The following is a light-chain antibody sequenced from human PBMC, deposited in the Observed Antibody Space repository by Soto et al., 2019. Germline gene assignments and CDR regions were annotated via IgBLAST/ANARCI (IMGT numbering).Light chain of an antibody. Sequence: QSALTQPASVSGSPGQSITISCTVTSSDVGGYNYVSWYQQHPGKAPKLMIYEVRNRPSGVSNRFSGSKSGNTASLTISGLQAEDEADYYCSSYTSSSTLVVFGGGTQLTVL. J-gene: IGLJ2*01. CDR2: EVR. V-gene: IGLV2-14*01. CDR3: SSYTSSSTLVV. CDR1: SSDVGGYNY.